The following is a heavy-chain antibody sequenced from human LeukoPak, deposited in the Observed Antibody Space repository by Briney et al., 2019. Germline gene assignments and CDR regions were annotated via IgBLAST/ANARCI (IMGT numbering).Heavy chain of an antibody. V-gene: IGHV4-31*03. Sequence: SETLSLTCTVSGVSISSGVYYWSWIRQHPGKGLEWIGYIYYSGSTYYNPSLKSRLTISLDTSSNQFSPKLNSVTAADTAVYYCARGPVRDYSNYWGQGTLVTVSS. CDR3: ARGPVRDYSNY. CDR2: IYYSGST. CDR1: GVSISSGVYY. J-gene: IGHJ4*02. D-gene: IGHD4-11*01.